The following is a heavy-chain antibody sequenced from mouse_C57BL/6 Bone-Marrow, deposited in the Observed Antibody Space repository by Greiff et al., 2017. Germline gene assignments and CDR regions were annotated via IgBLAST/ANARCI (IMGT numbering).Heavy chain of an antibody. CDR1: GFSLTSYG. Sequence: VKLMESGPGLVQPSQSLSITCTVSGFSLTSYGVHWVRQSPGKGLEWLGVIWRGGSTDYNASFMSRLSITKDNSKSQVFFKMNSPQADDTAIYYCANMVTHYAMDYWGQGTSVTVSS. D-gene: IGHD2-2*01. V-gene: IGHV2-5*01. J-gene: IGHJ4*01. CDR3: ANMVTHYAMDY. CDR2: IWRGGST.